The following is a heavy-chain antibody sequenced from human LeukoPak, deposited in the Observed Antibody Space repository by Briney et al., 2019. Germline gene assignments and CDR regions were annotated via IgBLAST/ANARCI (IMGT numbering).Heavy chain of an antibody. D-gene: IGHD3-10*01. Sequence: PGGSLRLSCAASGFTFSSYAMSWVRQAPGKGLEWVSAISGSGGSTYYADSVKGRFTISRDNSKNTLYLQMNSLRAEDTAVYYCANPYSGLLWFGEFPLRDDAFDIWGQGTMVTVSS. J-gene: IGHJ3*02. CDR2: ISGSGGST. CDR3: ANPYSGLLWFGEFPLRDDAFDI. V-gene: IGHV3-23*01. CDR1: GFTFSSYA.